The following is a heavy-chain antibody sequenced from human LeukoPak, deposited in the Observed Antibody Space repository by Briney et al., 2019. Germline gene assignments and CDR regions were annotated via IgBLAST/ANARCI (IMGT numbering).Heavy chain of an antibody. Sequence: SVKVSCKASGGTFSSYAISWVRQAPGQGLEWMGGIIPIFGTANYAQKFQGRVTITTDESTSAAYMELSSLRSEDTAVYYCARVVAVAGTDWGQGTLVTVSS. J-gene: IGHJ4*02. D-gene: IGHD6-19*01. CDR3: ARVVAVAGTD. CDR2: IIPIFGTA. CDR1: GGTFSSYA. V-gene: IGHV1-69*05.